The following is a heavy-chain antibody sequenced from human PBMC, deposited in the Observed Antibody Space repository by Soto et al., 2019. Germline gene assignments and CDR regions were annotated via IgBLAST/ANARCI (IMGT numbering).Heavy chain of an antibody. V-gene: IGHV3-64*07. J-gene: IGHJ4*02. CDR2: INDNGRST. Sequence: EVHLVASGGGLVQPGGSLRLSCAASGFTFSRYSMHWVCQAPGKGLQYVSAINDNGRSTFYADSVKGRFTISRDNSKNTLYLQMGSLRLDVMAVYYCARVGDNAAYDYWGQGTLVAVSS. CDR3: ARVGDNAAYDY. CDR1: GFTFSRYS. D-gene: IGHD3-16*01.